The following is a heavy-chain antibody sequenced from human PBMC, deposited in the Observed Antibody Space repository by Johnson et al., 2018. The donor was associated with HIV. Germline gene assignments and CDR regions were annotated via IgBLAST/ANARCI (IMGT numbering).Heavy chain of an antibody. CDR1: GFTFSNAW. Sequence: EVQLVESGGGVVQPGRSLRLSCAASGFTFSNAWMSWVRQAPGKGLEWVGRIKSKTDGGTTDYAAPVKGRFTISRDDSKNTLYLQMNSLRAEDTAVYYCARVAPAHDAVDIWGQGTMVTVSS. J-gene: IGHJ3*02. CDR3: ARVAPAHDAVDI. CDR2: IKSKTDGGTT. D-gene: IGHD2-2*01. V-gene: IGHV3-15*01.